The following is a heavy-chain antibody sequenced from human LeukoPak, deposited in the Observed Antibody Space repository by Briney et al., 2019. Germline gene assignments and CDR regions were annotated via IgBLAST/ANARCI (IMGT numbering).Heavy chain of an antibody. V-gene: IGHV3-7*04. J-gene: IGHJ4*02. D-gene: IGHD3-10*01. CDR2: IKQDGSEK. CDR3: ARAGRGSGKTVDY. CDR1: GFTFSNYW. Sequence: PGGSLRLSCAASGFTFSNYWMSWVRQAPGKGLEWVANIKQDGSEKYYVDSVKGRFTISRDNAKNSLYLQMNSLRAEDTAVYYCARAGRGSGKTVDYWGQGTLVTVSS.